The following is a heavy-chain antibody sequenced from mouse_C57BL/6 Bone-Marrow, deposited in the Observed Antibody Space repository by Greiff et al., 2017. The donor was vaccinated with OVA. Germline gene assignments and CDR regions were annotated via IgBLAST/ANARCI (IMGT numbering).Heavy chain of an antibody. D-gene: IGHD1-1*01. CDR3: ARRNYGSSYRGAMDY. CDR1: GFTFSDYG. Sequence: EVQRVESGGGLVKPGGSLKLSCAASGFTFSDYGMHWVRQAPEKGLEWVAYISSGSSTIYYADTVKGRFTISRDNAKNTLFLQMTSLRSEDTAMYYCARRNYGSSYRGAMDYWGQGTSVTVSS. J-gene: IGHJ4*01. CDR2: ISSGSSTI. V-gene: IGHV5-17*01.